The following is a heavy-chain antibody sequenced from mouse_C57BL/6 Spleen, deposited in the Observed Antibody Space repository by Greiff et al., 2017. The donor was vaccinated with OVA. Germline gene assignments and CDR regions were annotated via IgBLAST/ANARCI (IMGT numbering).Heavy chain of an antibody. CDR2: IRNKANGYTT. Sequence: DVQLVASGGGLVQPGGSLSLSCAASGFTFTDYYMSWVRQPPGTALEWLGFIRNKANGYTTEYSASVKGRFTISRDNSQSILYLQMKALRAEDSATYYCARYGGYAGYAMDYWGQGTSVTVSS. CDR1: GFTFTDYY. D-gene: IGHD2-2*01. CDR3: ARYGGYAGYAMDY. V-gene: IGHV7-3*01. J-gene: IGHJ4*01.